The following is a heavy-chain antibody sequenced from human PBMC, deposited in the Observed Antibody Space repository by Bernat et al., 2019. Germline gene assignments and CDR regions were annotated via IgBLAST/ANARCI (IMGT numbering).Heavy chain of an antibody. V-gene: IGHV3-30*18. CDR2: ISYDGSNK. CDR1: GFTFSSYG. D-gene: IGHD3-22*01. Sequence: QVQLVESGGGVVQPGRSLRLSCAASGFTFSSYGMHWVRQAPGKGLEWVAVISYDGSNKYYADSVKGRFTISRDNSKNTLYLQMNSLRAEDTAVYYCAKDTYYYDSRGYWWYFDLWGRGTLVTVSS. CDR3: AKDTYYYDSRGYWWYFDL. J-gene: IGHJ2*01.